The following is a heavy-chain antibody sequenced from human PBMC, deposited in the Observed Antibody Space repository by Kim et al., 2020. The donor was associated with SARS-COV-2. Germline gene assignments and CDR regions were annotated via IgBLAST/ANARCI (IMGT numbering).Heavy chain of an antibody. CDR3: AREGITMVRGVKRGFDY. V-gene: IGHV3-21*01. CDR2: ISSSSSYI. Sequence: GGSLRLSCAASGFTFSSYSMNWVRQAPGKGLEWVSSISSSSSYIYHADSVKGRFTISRDNAKNSLYLQMNSLRAEDTAVYYCAREGITMVRGVKRGFDYWGQGTLVTVSS. J-gene: IGHJ4*02. D-gene: IGHD3-10*01. CDR1: GFTFSSYS.